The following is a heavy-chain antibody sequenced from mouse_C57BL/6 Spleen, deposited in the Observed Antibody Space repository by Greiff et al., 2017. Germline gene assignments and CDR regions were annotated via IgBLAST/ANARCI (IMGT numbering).Heavy chain of an antibody. J-gene: IGHJ2*01. D-gene: IGHD1-1*01. CDR3: ARGYYGRNDPDD. CDR2: IDPSDSET. Sequence: VQLQQPGAELVRPGSSVKLSCKASGYTFTSYWMHWVKQRPIPGLEWIGNIDPSDSETHYNPTFKDKATLTVDKSSSTAYMQLSSLTSADSAVDYCARGYYGRNDPDDWGQGTTLTVSS. CDR1: GYTFTSYW. V-gene: IGHV1-52*01.